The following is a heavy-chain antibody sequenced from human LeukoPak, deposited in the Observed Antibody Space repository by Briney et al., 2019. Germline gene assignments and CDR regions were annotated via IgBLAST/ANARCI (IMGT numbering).Heavy chain of an antibody. CDR3: ARLTGGLVDAFDI. D-gene: IGHD1-20*01. Sequence: ASVKVSCKASGYTFTSYYMHWVRQAPGQGLEWMGIINPSGGSTSYAQKFQGRVTMTRDTSTSTVYMELSSLRSEDTAVYNCARLTGGLVDAFDIWGQGTMVTVSS. J-gene: IGHJ3*02. V-gene: IGHV1-46*01. CDR1: GYTFTSYY. CDR2: INPSGGST.